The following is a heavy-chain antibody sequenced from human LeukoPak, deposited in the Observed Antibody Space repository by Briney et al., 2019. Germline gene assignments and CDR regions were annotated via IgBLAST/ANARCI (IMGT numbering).Heavy chain of an antibody. D-gene: IGHD3-10*01. CDR2: IYSGGST. CDR1: GFTVSSNY. Sequence: GGSLRLSCAASGFTVSSNYMSWVRQAPGKWLEWVSVIYSGGSTYYADSVKGRFTISRHNSKNTLYLQMNSLRAEDTAVYYCARGYYGSGIMRDYWGQGTLVTVSS. V-gene: IGHV3-53*04. J-gene: IGHJ4*02. CDR3: ARGYYGSGIMRDY.